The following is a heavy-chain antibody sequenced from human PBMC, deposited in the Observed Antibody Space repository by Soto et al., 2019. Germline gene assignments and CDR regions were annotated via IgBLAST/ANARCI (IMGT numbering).Heavy chain of an antibody. J-gene: IGHJ4*02. Sequence: QVQLQESGPGLVKPSETLSLTCTVSGGSVSSGSYSWSWTRQPPGKGLEWIGYIYHSGTTNYNPSLKSRVTISVDTSKNQFSLKLSSVTAADTAVYYCARGGGSYYIAYWGQGTLVTVSS. CDR3: ARGGGSYYIAY. D-gene: IGHD1-26*01. V-gene: IGHV4-61*01. CDR1: GGSVSSGSYS. CDR2: IYHSGTT.